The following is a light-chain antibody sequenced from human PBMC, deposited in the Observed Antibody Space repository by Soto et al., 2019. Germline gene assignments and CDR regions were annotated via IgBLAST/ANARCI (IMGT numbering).Light chain of an antibody. Sequence: ALTQPASVSGSPGQSITISCTGTSSDVGGSNYVSWYQQHPGKAPKLMIYEVTNRPSGVSNRFSGSKSGNTASLTISGLQAEDEADYYCSSYASSSTSYVFGPGTKVTVL. V-gene: IGLV2-14*01. CDR1: SSDVGGSNY. CDR3: SSYASSSTSYV. CDR2: EVT. J-gene: IGLJ1*01.